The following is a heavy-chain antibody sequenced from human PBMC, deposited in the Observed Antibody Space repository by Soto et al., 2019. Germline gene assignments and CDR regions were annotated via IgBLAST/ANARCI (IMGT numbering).Heavy chain of an antibody. D-gene: IGHD2-15*01. CDR3: AKDPPPLDIVVVVAASPYYFDY. Sequence: GGSLRLSCAASGFTFSSYAMSWVRQAPGKGLEWVSAISGSGGSTYYADSVKGRFTISRDNSKNTLYLQMNSLRAEDTAVYYCAKDPPPLDIVVVVAASPYYFDYWGQGTLVTVSS. V-gene: IGHV3-23*01. CDR2: ISGSGGST. CDR1: GFTFSSYA. J-gene: IGHJ4*02.